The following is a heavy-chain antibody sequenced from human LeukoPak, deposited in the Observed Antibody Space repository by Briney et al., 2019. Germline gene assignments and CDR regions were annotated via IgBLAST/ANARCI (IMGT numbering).Heavy chain of an antibody. J-gene: IGHJ4*02. D-gene: IGHD2-2*01. CDR2: IIPNSGDT. CDR3: ARSACSRTTCPDY. Sequence: ASVKVSCKASGYTFTDYYIHWVRQAPGQGLEWMGWIIPNSGDTNYAQTFQGRVTMTRDTSISTAYMELTSLRYDDAAVYYCARSACSRTTCPDYWGQGTLVTISS. CDR1: GYTFTDYY. V-gene: IGHV1-2*02.